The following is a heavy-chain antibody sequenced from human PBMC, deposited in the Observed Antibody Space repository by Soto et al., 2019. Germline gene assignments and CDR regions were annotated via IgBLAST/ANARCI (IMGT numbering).Heavy chain of an antibody. J-gene: IGHJ5*01. D-gene: IGHD4-4*01. Sequence: GASVKVSCKASGYTFTGYYMHWVRQAPGQGLEWMGWINPNSGGTNYAQKFQGRVTMTRDTSISTAYMELSRLRSNDTAVYYCARDDYSNYESGMCFDSWGQGTLVTVSS. CDR2: INPNSGGT. V-gene: IGHV1-2*02. CDR1: GYTFTGYY. CDR3: ARDDYSNYESGMCFDS.